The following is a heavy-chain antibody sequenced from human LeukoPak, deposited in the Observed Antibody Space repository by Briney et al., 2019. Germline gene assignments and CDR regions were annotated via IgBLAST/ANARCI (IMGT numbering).Heavy chain of an antibody. CDR3: ARGPPDYGDYDNENAFDI. V-gene: IGHV4-39*07. CDR1: GGSISSSSYY. J-gene: IGHJ3*02. D-gene: IGHD4-17*01. Sequence: PSETLSLTCTVSGGSISSSSYYWGWIRQPPGKGLEWIGSIYYSGSTYYNPSLESRVTISIDTSKNQFSLKLSSVTAADTAVYYCARGPPDYGDYDNENAFDIWGQGTMVTVSS. CDR2: IYYSGST.